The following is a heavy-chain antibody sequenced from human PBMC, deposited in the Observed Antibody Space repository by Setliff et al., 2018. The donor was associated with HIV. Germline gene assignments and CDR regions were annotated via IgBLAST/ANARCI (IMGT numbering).Heavy chain of an antibody. J-gene: IGHJ4*02. CDR1: GESFRGHF. CDR2: IRHSGNT. Sequence: SETLSLTCVVNGESFRGHFWTWIRQIPGKGLQWIGEIRHSGNTNYNPSLKSRLTMSVDTSKSQFSLRLESMTAADTAMYYCARVSTEVTAAPLDYWGQGTLVTVSS. CDR3: ARVSTEVTAAPLDY. D-gene: IGHD2-21*02. V-gene: IGHV4-34*01.